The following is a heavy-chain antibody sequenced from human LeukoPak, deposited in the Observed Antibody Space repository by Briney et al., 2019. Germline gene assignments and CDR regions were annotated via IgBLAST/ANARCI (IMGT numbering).Heavy chain of an antibody. CDR3: ARDGYTYGDNWLDP. CDR1: GYTFTGYY. V-gene: IGHV1-2*02. D-gene: IGHD5-18*01. Sequence: ASVKVSCKASGYTFTGYYMHWVRQAPGQGLEWMGWINPNSGGTSYAQKFQGRVTMTRDTSISTAYMELTRLTSDDTAVYYCARDGYTYGDNWLDPWGQGTLVTVSS. J-gene: IGHJ5*02. CDR2: INPNSGGT.